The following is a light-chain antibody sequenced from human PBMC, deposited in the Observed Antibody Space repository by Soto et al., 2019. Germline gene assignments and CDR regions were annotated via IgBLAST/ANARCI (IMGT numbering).Light chain of an antibody. CDR1: SSDFGGYNY. J-gene: IGLJ2*01. CDR2: EVT. V-gene: IGLV2-8*01. CDR3: SSYVGSMV. Sequence: QSALTKPPSASGSPGQSVTISCTGTSSDFGGYNYVSWYQQHPGKAPKPVIYEVTKRPSGVPDRFSGSKSGNTASLTVSGLQAEDEADYYCSSYVGSMVFGGGTKVTVL.